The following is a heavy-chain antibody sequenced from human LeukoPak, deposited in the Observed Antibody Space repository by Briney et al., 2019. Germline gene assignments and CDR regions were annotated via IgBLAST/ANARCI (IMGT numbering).Heavy chain of an antibody. CDR3: ARVSYDSWSGYYRGNWFDP. CDR1: GGSISSYY. CDR2: IDTRGST. V-gene: IGHV4-4*07. D-gene: IGHD3-3*01. Sequence: SETLSLTCTVSGGSISSYYWSWIRQPAGKGLEWMGRIDTRGSTNYNPSLKSRVTMSVDTSKNQFSLKLSSVTAADTAVYYCARVSYDSWSGYYRGNWFDPWGQGTLVTVSS. J-gene: IGHJ5*02.